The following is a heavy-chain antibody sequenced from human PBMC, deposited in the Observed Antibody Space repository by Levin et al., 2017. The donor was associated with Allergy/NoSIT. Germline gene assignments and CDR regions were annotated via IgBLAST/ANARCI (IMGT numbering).Heavy chain of an antibody. J-gene: IGHJ6*02. D-gene: IGHD3-22*01. CDR2: IYYSGST. CDR3: ARRAYYDSSGRNEYGMDV. CDR1: GGSISSYY. V-gene: IGHV4-59*08. Sequence: GSLRLSCTVSGGSISSYYWSWIRQPPGKGLEWIGYIYYSGSTNYNPSLKSRVTISVDTSKNQFSLKLSSVTAADTAVYYCARRAYYDSSGRNEYGMDVWGQGTTVTVSS.